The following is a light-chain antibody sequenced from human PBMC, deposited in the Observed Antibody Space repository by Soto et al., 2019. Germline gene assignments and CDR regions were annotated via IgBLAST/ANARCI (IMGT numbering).Light chain of an antibody. CDR3: QQYITYPYA. V-gene: IGKV1-5*03. CDR1: QSTSTW. Sequence: DIQMTQSPSTLSASVGDRVTITCRASQSTSTWLAWYQQIPGKTPKLLISEASKLESGVPSRFSGSGSGTEFTLTISSLQPDDFATYYCQQYITYPYAFGQGTKVEIK. CDR2: EAS. J-gene: IGKJ1*01.